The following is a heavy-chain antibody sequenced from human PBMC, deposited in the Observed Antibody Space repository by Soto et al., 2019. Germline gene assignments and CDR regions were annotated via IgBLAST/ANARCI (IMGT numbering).Heavy chain of an antibody. CDR1: GGSISSGGYY. CDR3: ARSNPFYGDYWYFDL. Sequence: QVQLQESGPGLVKPSQTLSLTCTVSGGSISSGGYYWSWIRQHPGKGLEWIGYIYYSGSTYYNPSLKRRVTMSADPSKNQFSLKLSSVTAADTAVYYCARSNPFYGDYWYFDLWGRGTLVTVSS. D-gene: IGHD4-17*01. CDR2: IYYSGST. V-gene: IGHV4-31*03. J-gene: IGHJ2*01.